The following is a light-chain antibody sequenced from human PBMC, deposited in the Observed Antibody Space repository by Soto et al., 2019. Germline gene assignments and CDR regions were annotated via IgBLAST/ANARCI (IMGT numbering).Light chain of an antibody. V-gene: IGLV1-44*01. CDR1: SSNIGSNT. CDR3: AAWDDSLNGL. CDR2: SNN. J-gene: IGLJ2*01. Sequence: QSVLTQPTSASGTPGQRVTISCSGSSSNIGSNTVNWYQQLPGTAPKLLIYSNNQRPSGVHDRFSGSKSGTSASVAISGLQSEDEADYYCAAWDDSLNGLFGGGTKMTVL.